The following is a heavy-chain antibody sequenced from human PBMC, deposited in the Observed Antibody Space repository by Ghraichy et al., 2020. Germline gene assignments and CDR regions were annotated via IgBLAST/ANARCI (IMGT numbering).Heavy chain of an antibody. CDR2: IHGRGTT. CDR1: GFSVISNY. V-gene: IGHV3-66*01. Sequence: GGSLRLSCAASGFSVISNYMSWVRQAPGKGLEWVSLIHGRGTTSYIDSVKGRFTITRDNSVNAVYLQLQSLRAGDTAVYYFARGGTAGALDLWGQGTLVTIGS. J-gene: IGHJ4*02. D-gene: IGHD6-13*01. CDR3: ARGGTAGALDL.